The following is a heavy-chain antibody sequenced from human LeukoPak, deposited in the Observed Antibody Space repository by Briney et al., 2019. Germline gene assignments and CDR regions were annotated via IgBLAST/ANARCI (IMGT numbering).Heavy chain of an antibody. V-gene: IGHV3-30-3*01. Sequence: RGSLRLSCAASGFTFSSYAIHWVRQAPGKGLEWVAVISYDGSNKYYADSVKGRFTISRDNSKNTLYLQMNSLRAEDTAVYYCARDSGSRGRQQLVYVGDAFDIWGQGTMVTVSS. D-gene: IGHD6-13*01. CDR2: ISYDGSNK. CDR1: GFTFSSYA. J-gene: IGHJ3*02. CDR3: ARDSGSRGRQQLVYVGDAFDI.